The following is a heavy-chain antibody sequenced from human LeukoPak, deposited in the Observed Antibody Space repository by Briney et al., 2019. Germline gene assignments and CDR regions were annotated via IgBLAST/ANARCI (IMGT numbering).Heavy chain of an antibody. V-gene: IGHV3-15*01. J-gene: IGHJ4*02. D-gene: IGHD1-26*01. CDR1: EFTFISYG. CDR2: IKSRANGGTT. CDR3: TTYSVGAIIHSTFDF. Sequence: GRSLRLSCAASEFTFISYGMHWVRQAPGEGLEWVGRIKSRANGGTTDYAAPVKGRFTISRDDSKNTLYLQMNSLKTEDTAVYYCTTYSVGAIIHSTFDFWGQGALVTVSS.